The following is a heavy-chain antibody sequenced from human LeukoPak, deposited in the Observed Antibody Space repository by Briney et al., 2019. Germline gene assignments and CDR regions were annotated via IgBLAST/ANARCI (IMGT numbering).Heavy chain of an antibody. CDR1: GGTFSSYA. Sequence: GASVKVSCKASGGTFSSYAISWVRQAPGQGLEWMGGIIPIFGTANYAQKFQGRVTITADKSTSTAYMELSSLRSEDTAVYYCARAWEWLLAFDYWGQGTLVTVSS. J-gene: IGHJ4*02. CDR2: IIPIFGTA. V-gene: IGHV1-69*06. D-gene: IGHD3-3*01. CDR3: ARAWEWLLAFDY.